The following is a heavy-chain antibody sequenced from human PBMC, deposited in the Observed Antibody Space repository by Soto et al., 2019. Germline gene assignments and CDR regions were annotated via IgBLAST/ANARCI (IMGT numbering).Heavy chain of an antibody. CDR1: NGSISDYY. J-gene: IGHJ4*02. CDR2: IYYSGST. V-gene: IGHV4-59*01. Sequence: QVQLQESGPGLVKPSETLSLTCSVSNGSISDYYWSWIRQPPGKGLEWIGYIYYSGSTNYNPSLKRRVTISVDTSKTQFFLKLSSVTAADTAVYYCARTDGLRFFDSFDYWGQGTLVTVSS. CDR3: ARTDGLRFFDSFDY. D-gene: IGHD3-22*01.